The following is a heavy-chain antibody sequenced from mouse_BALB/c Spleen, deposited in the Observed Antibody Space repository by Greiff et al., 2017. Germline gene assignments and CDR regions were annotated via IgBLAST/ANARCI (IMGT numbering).Heavy chain of an antibody. Sequence: VKLVESGPDLVAPSQSLSITCTVSGFSLTSYGVHWVRQPPGKGLEWLVVIWSDGSTTYNSALKSRLSISKDNSKSQVFLKMNSLQTDDTAMYYCARHFIYYGYDSYAMDYWGQGTSVTVSS. CDR1: GFSLTSYG. CDR3: ARHFIYYGYDSYAMDY. CDR2: IWSDGST. D-gene: IGHD2-2*01. V-gene: IGHV2-6-2*01. J-gene: IGHJ4*01.